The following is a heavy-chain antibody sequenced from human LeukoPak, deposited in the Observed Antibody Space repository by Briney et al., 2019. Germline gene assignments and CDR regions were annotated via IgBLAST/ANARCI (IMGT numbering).Heavy chain of an antibody. D-gene: IGHD2-15*01. CDR2: INHSGST. CDR1: GGSFSGYY. Sequence: PSETLSLTCAVYGGSFSGYYWSWIRQPPGKGLEWIGEINHSGSTNYNPSLKSRVTISVDTSKNQFSLKLSSVTAADTAVYYCARLPVGYCSGGSCYSGYYYYMDVWGKGTTVTISS. CDR3: ARLPVGYCSGGSCYSGYYYYMDV. J-gene: IGHJ6*03. V-gene: IGHV4-34*01.